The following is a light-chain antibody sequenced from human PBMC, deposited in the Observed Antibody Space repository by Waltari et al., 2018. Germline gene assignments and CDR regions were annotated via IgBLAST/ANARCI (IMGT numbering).Light chain of an antibody. CDR1: QDISNY. V-gene: IGKV1-33*01. CDR3: QQYANLPLP. CDR2: GAS. Sequence: DIHMTQSPSSLSASVGDRVTITCQASQDISNYFNGYNQNPGKAPKLLFTGASNCETGVPSRFRGSGSGKDFPFPISSLQPEDIAPYYCQQYANLPLPFGQGTRLESK. J-gene: IGKJ5*01.